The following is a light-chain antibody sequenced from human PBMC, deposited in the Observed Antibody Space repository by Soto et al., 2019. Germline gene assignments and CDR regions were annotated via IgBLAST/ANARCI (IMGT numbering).Light chain of an antibody. V-gene: IGKV3-11*01. CDR1: QSVSRH. J-gene: IGKJ1*01. CDR3: QRRDNWPPWT. CDR2: DAS. Sequence: EIVLTQSPATLSLSPGERASLSCRASQSVSRHLAWYQHKPGQPPSLLIHDASIRAAGVPAMFSGSASGTDFTLTISSLVAEDFAVYYCQRRDNWPPWTFGQGTRVEIK.